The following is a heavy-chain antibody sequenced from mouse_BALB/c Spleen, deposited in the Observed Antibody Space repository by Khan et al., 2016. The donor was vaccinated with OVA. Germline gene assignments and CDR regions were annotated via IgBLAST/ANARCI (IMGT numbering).Heavy chain of an antibody. CDR1: GYSFTGYF. CDR3: ARIYGSDFDY. D-gene: IGHD1-1*01. Sequence: VQLQQSGPELVKPGASVKISCKASGYSFTGYFMNWVMQSHGKSLEWIGRINPHIGETFYNQKFKGKATLTVDESSSTAHMELRSLASEDSAVYYCARIYGSDFDYWGQGTTVTVSS. CDR2: INPHIGET. V-gene: IGHV1-20*02. J-gene: IGHJ2*01.